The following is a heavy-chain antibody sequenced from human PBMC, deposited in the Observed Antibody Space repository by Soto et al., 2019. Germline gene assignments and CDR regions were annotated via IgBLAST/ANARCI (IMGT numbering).Heavy chain of an antibody. D-gene: IGHD2-15*01. CDR1: GYSFTVYY. CDR2: INPDSGDT. Sequence: GASVKVSCKASGYSFTVYYIHWLRQAPGQSLEWMGWINPDSGDTKYSQKLQGRVTITRDTSASTAYMDLGSLRSEDTAIYFCARGPSFGGFDFWGQGTVVTVSS. CDR3: ARGPSFGGFDF. V-gene: IGHV1-3*01. J-gene: IGHJ3*01.